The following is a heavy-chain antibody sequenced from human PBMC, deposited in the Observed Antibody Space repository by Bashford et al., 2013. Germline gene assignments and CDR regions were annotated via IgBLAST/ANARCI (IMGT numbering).Heavy chain of an antibody. J-gene: IGHJ4*02. CDR3: ARLVGDTYVDY. V-gene: IGHV5-51*01. D-gene: IGHD1-26*01. CDR2: SILVTLIP. Sequence: VRRXRKAGWMGSSILVTLIPDTAASKGQVTISADKSISTAYLQWSSLKASDTAMYYCARLVGDTYVDYWGQGTLVTVSS.